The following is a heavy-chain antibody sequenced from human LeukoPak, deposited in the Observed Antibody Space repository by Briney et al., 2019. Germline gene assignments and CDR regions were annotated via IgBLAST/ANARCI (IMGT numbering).Heavy chain of an antibody. D-gene: IGHD1-26*01. CDR2: ISGGAIST. J-gene: IGHJ4*02. CDR3: ANDGRGSFTLDF. Sequence: GGSLRLSCAASGLTFSSYGMSWVRQAPGKGLEWVSAISGGAISTYYADSVKGRFTISRDNSKNTLYLQMNSLRVEDTAVYYCANDGRGSFTLDFWGQGTLVTVSS. CDR1: GLTFSSYG. V-gene: IGHV3-23*01.